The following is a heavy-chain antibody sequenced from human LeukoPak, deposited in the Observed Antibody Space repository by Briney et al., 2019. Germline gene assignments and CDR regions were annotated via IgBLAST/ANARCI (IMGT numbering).Heavy chain of an antibody. CDR2: VFGSERT. J-gene: IGHJ4*02. CDR1: GGSISTHY. D-gene: IGHD5-18*01. Sequence: SETLSLTCTVSGGSISTHYWSWIRQPPGKGLEWIGYVFGSERTKDNPSLKSRATLSADTSKNQFSLRLTSVTAADSAVYYCATIKRGSIYGYFDFWGQGVLVTVSS. V-gene: IGHV4-59*11. CDR3: ATIKRGSIYGYFDF.